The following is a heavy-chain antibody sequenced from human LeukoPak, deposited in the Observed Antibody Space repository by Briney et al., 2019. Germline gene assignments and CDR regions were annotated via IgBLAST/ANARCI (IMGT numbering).Heavy chain of an antibody. CDR2: IHHSGST. V-gene: IGHV4-38-2*02. CDR1: GYSTTSGYF. CDR3: AREIDYYDRSGYDAFDI. D-gene: IGHD3-22*01. J-gene: IGHJ3*02. Sequence: SETLSLTCTVSGYSTTSGYFWGWIRQPPGKGLEWIGSIHHSGSTYYNPSLKSRITISIDTSKNQFSLKLSSVTAADTAVYYCAREIDYYDRSGYDAFDIWGQGTMVTVS.